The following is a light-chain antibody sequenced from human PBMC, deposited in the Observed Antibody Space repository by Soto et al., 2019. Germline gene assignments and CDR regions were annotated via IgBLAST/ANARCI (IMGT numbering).Light chain of an antibody. Sequence: QSALTQPASVSGSPGQSITISCTGTSSDVGGYNYVSWYQQHPGKAPKLMIYEVSNRPSGVPDRFSGSKSGNTASLTVSGLQAEDEADYFCCSFTTSSTLVFGTGTKLTVL. J-gene: IGLJ1*01. V-gene: IGLV2-14*01. CDR3: CSFTTSSTLV. CDR2: EVS. CDR1: SSDVGGYNY.